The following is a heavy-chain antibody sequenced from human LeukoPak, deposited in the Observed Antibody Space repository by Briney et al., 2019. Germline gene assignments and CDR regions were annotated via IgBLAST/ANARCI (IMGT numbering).Heavy chain of an antibody. CDR2: INSDGSEG. V-gene: IGHV3-7*01. J-gene: IGHJ3*02. CDR3: ARDGAAAGTKAFDI. D-gene: IGHD6-13*01. Sequence: HPGGSLRLSCAVSGFTFSGFWMSWSRQAPGKGLEWVASINSDGSEGYYADVVKGRFTISRDNAKNSLYLQINSLRAEDTAVYYCARDGAAAGTKAFDIWGQGTMVTVSS. CDR1: GFTFSGFW.